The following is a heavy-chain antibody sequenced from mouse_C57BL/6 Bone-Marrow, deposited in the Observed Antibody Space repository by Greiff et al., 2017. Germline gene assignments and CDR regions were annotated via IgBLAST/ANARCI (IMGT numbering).Heavy chain of an antibody. V-gene: IGHV1-26*01. CDR2: INPNNGGT. CDR3: ARSPVVPYYYAMDY. CDR1: GYTFTDYY. Sequence: EVQLQQSGPELVKPGASVKISCKASGYTFTDYYMNWVQQSHGKSLEWIGDINPNNGGTSYNQKFKGKATLTVDKSSSTAYMELRSLTSEDSAVYYCARSPVVPYYYAMDYWGQGTSVTVSS. J-gene: IGHJ4*01. D-gene: IGHD1-1*01.